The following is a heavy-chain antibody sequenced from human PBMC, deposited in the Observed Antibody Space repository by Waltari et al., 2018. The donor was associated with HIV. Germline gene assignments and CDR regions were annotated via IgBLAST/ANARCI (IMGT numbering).Heavy chain of an antibody. V-gene: IGHV3-33*08. D-gene: IGHD1-1*01. J-gene: IGHJ4*02. CDR2: IWFDSSNK. CDR1: GFAFSNFG. Sequence: QVQLVESGGGVVQPGRSLRLSCAASGFAFSNFGMHWVRQAPGKGLEWVGVIWFDSSNKYYGDSVKGRFTISRDNSKKTVYLKMNSLRGEDTAVYYCARLTREGYNGGFDYWGQGTLVTVSS. CDR3: ARLTREGYNGGFDY.